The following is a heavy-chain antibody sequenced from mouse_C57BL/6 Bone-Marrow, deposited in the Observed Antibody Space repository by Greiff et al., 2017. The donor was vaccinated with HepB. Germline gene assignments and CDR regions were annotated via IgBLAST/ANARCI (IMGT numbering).Heavy chain of an antibody. D-gene: IGHD3-3*01. J-gene: IGHJ3*01. CDR1: GFTFSSYA. CDR2: ISSGGDYI. V-gene: IGHV5-9-1*02. Sequence: EVKLMESGEGLVKPGGPLKLSCAASGFTFSSYAMSWVRQTPEKRLEWVAYISSGGDYIYYADTVKGRFTISRDNARNTLYLQMSSLKSEDTAMYYCTREGHWFAYWGQGTRVTVSA. CDR3: TREGHWFAY.